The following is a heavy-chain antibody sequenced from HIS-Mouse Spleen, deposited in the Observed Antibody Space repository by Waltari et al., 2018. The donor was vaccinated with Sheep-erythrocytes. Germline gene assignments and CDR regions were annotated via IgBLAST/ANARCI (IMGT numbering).Heavy chain of an antibody. CDR2: INHSGST. V-gene: IGHV4-34*01. J-gene: IGHJ5*02. CDR1: GRSFSCYY. Sequence: QVQLQQWGAGLLKPSETLSLTCAVSGRSFSCYYWSCIRQPPGKGLVWIGEINHSGSTNYNPSLKSRVTISVDTSKNQFSLKLSSVTAADTAVYYCARALSIAARPNWFDPWGQGTLVTVSS. D-gene: IGHD6-6*01. CDR3: ARALSIAARPNWFDP.